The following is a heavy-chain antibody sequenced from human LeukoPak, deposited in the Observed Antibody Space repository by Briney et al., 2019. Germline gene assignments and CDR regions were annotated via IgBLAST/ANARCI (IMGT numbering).Heavy chain of an antibody. D-gene: IGHD6-19*01. V-gene: IGHV3-66*02. J-gene: IGHJ4*02. CDR2: IFSGGDT. CDR3: MRQGLGGAGR. CDR1: GFTVSSNH. Sequence: GGSLRLSCAASGFTVSSNHMNWVRQAPGKGLEWVSVIFSGGDTSYADSVKGRFTISRDSSKNTLFLQMNSLTPEDTAVYYCMRQGLGGAGRWGQGTLVTVSS.